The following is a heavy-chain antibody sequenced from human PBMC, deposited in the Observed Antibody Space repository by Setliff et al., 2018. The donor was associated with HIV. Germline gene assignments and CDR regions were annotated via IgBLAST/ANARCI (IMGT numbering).Heavy chain of an antibody. V-gene: IGHV1-46*01. CDR2: INPSGGST. CDR3: ARARGRLSDVDI. J-gene: IGHJ3*02. Sequence: ASVKVSCKASGYTFTSYYIHWVRQAPGQGLEWMGIINPSGGSTNYAQKFQDRVTMTRDTSTTTVYMDLRSLRSEDTAVYYCARARGRLSDVDIWGQGTMVTVSS. D-gene: IGHD3-10*01. CDR1: GYTFTSYY.